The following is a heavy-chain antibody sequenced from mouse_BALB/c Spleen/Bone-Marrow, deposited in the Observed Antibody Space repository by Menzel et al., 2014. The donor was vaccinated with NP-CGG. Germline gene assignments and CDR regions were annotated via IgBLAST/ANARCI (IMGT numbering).Heavy chain of an antibody. V-gene: IGHV5-6*02. J-gene: IGHJ2*01. CDR1: GFTFSNYG. CDR3: ARRGTGTGSYYFDY. D-gene: IGHD4-1*01. Sequence: EVKLLESGGDLVKPGGSLKLSCAASGFTFSNYGMSWVRQTPGKRLEWVATISSVGSYTYYPDSVKGRFTISRDNAKNTLFLQMSSLKSEDTAMYYCARRGTGTGSYYFDYWGQGTTLTVSS. CDR2: ISSVGSYT.